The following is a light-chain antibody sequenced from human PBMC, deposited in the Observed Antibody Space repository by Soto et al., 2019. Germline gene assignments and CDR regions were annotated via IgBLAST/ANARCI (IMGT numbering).Light chain of an antibody. Sequence: EIGMTQSPATLSVSPGERATVSCRASQSVNSNLAWYQQKPGQVPRLLIYGASTRATGIPFRFSGSGSGTEFTLTISGLQSEDFAFYYCPQYNNWWTFGQGTKVEIK. CDR3: PQYNNWWT. CDR1: QSVNSN. J-gene: IGKJ1*01. CDR2: GAS. V-gene: IGKV3-15*01.